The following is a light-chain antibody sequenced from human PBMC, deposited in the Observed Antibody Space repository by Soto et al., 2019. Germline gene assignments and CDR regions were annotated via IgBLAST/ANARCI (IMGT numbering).Light chain of an antibody. V-gene: IGKV3-11*01. CDR3: QQRSNWPPSLT. CDR1: QSVSSY. Sequence: IVLTQSPATLSLSPGERATLSCRASQSVSSYLAWYQQKPGQAPRLLIYDASNSATGIPARLSGSGSGTDFTLTISSIEPEDFSVYYCQQRSNWPPSLTFGGGTKVEIK. J-gene: IGKJ4*01. CDR2: DAS.